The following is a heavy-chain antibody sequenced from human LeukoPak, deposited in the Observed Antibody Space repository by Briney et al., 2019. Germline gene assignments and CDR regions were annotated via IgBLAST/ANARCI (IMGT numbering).Heavy chain of an antibody. J-gene: IGHJ4*02. CDR2: IYYSGST. V-gene: IGHV4-30-4*01. CDR1: GGSISSGDYY. CDR3: ARAEYYYDSSGTLRPYYFDY. D-gene: IGHD3-22*01. Sequence: PSQTLSITCTVSGGSISSGDYYGSWIRQPPGKGLEWIGYIYYSGSTYYNPSLKSRVTISVDTSKNQSSLKLSSVTAADTVVYYCARAEYYYDSSGTLRPYYFDYWGQGTLVTVSS.